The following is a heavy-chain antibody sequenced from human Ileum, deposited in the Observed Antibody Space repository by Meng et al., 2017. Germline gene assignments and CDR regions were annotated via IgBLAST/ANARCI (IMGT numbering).Heavy chain of an antibody. CDR1: GFTFGDYP. Sequence: GGSLRLSCTVSGFTFGDYPMGWVRQAPGKGLEWLGFIRSKTYGGTTEYAASVKGRFTVSRDDSKSIAYLQMNSLKTEDTAVYYCTRDRHLFDYWGRGALVTVSS. J-gene: IGHJ4*02. CDR2: IRSKTYGGTT. V-gene: IGHV3-49*04. CDR3: TRDRHLFDY.